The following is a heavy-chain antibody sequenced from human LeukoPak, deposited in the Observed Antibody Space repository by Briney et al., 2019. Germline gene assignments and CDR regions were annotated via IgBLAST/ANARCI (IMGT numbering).Heavy chain of an antibody. CDR3: TTGGSYFFDY. CDR1: GFTFSTYW. Sequence: PGGSLRLSCAASGFTFSTYWMHWVRQAPGKGLVWVSRIDGEGSVTKYTDSVKGRFTISRDNAKNTVYLQMNSLRAEDTAVYYCTTGGSYFFDYWGQGTQVTVSS. CDR2: IDGEGSVT. V-gene: IGHV3-74*01. D-gene: IGHD1-1*01. J-gene: IGHJ4*02.